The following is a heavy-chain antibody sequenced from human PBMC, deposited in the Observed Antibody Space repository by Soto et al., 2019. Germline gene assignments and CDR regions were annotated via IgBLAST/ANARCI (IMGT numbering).Heavy chain of an antibody. CDR3: ATPLVSIAVAGEAEYYFDY. Sequence: SSLNVSGKPSGCTFTGYYMHWVPKAPGQGLEWVRWSNLNSPLTHYAQRFQGWVTMTRETCSSTAYMELSRLRSDDTAGYYCATPLVSIAVAGEAEYYFDYGGQGTLVPVSS. CDR1: GCTFTGYY. V-gene: IGHV1-2*04. D-gene: IGHD6-19*01. J-gene: IGHJ4*02. CDR2: SNLNSPLT.